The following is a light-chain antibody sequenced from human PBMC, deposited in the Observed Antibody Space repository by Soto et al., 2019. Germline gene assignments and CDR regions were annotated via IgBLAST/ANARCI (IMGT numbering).Light chain of an antibody. CDR3: AAWDDSLNGYV. CDR2: SYN. Sequence: QSALTQPPSASGTPGQRVTISCSGSTSNIGSTTVNWYQQLPGTAPKLLIYSYNQRPSGVPDRFSGSKSGTSASLAISGLQSGDEADYYCAAWDDSLNGYVFGTGTKVTVL. J-gene: IGLJ1*01. CDR1: TSNIGSTT. V-gene: IGLV1-44*01.